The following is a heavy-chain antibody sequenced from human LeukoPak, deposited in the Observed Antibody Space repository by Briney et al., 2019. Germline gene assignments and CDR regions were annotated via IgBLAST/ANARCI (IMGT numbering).Heavy chain of an antibody. J-gene: IGHJ4*02. D-gene: IGHD5-18*01. Sequence: SETLSLTCSVSGVSMNDNCWSWLRQSPGEGREWMGCIYGGGTNYYNTSLNSRVTISMDSSKNQCSLNLTSVTAADTALFYCASRPGDSSWHGVFDFWSRGTLVTVSS. CDR1: GVSMNDNC. V-gene: IGHV4-59*01. CDR3: ASRPGDSSWHGVFDF. CDR2: IYGGGTN.